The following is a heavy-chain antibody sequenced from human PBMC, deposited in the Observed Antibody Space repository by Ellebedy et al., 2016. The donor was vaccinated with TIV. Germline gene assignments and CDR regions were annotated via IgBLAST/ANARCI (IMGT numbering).Heavy chain of an antibody. D-gene: IGHD3-3*01. CDR2: IVNSGRET. CDR3: TRDGSEWSRDY. Sequence: GGSLRLSXAASGFTFSIAGMTWVHQAPGKGLEWVATIVNSGRETYYADPLKGRFTISRDNAMNLVYLQMNSLSVEDTAVYYCTRDGSEWSRDYWGQGTLVTVSS. CDR1: GFTFSIAG. J-gene: IGHJ4*02. V-gene: IGHV3-21*06.